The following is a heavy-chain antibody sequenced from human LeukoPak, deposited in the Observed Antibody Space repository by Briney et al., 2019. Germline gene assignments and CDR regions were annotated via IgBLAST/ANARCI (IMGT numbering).Heavy chain of an antibody. CDR1: GFTFSSYG. CDR3: AKEGHSSGYYYSYYFDY. D-gene: IGHD3-22*01. Sequence: PGGSLRLSCAASGFTFSSYGMHWVRQAPGKGLEWVAFIRYDGSNKYYADSVKGRFTISRDNSKNTLYLQMNGLRAEDTAVYYCAKEGHSSGYYYSYYFDYWGQGTLVTVSS. CDR2: IRYDGSNK. V-gene: IGHV3-30*02. J-gene: IGHJ4*02.